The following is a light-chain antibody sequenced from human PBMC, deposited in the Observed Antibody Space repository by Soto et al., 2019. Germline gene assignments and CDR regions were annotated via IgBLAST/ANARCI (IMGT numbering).Light chain of an antibody. CDR1: QSISSY. CDR3: QQSYSTSIT. J-gene: IGKJ5*01. CDR2: AAS. Sequence: DIQMTQSPSSLSASVGDRVTITCRESQSISSYLNWYQQKQGKAPKLXIYAASSLQSGVPSRFSGSGSGTDFTLTISSLQPADFATDDCQQSYSTSITFGQGTRLEIK. V-gene: IGKV1-39*01.